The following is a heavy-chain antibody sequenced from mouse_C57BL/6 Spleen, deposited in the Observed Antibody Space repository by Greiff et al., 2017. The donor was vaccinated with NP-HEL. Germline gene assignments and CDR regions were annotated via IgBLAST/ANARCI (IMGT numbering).Heavy chain of an antibody. CDR3: ARSYYGSSWYVDV. CDR1: GYTFTTYP. J-gene: IGHJ1*03. V-gene: IGHV1-47*01. D-gene: IGHD1-1*01. CDR2: FHPYNDDT. Sequence: VQLQQSRAELVKPGASVKMSCKASGYTFTTYPIEWMKQNHGKSLEWIGNFHPYNDDTKYNEKFKGKATLTVEKSSSTVYLELSRLTSDDSAVYYCARSYYGSSWYVDVWGTGTTVTVSS.